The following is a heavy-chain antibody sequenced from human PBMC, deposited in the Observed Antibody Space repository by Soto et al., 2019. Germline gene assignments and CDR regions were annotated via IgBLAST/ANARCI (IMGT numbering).Heavy chain of an antibody. J-gene: IGHJ4*02. Sequence: QGQLVQSGAELKKPGSSVNVSCKSSGGTFSSYGFNWVRHAPGQGLAWMGGIIPVLGTLNYALKFQGRVTITSDKSTNTVYMDVSRLRSEDTARYYCARGTLLRGGDSSYDHWGLGNLVTVSS. CDR2: IIPVLGTL. CDR3: ARGTLLRGGDSSYDH. D-gene: IGHD2-21*02. V-gene: IGHV1-69*06. CDR1: GGTFSSYG.